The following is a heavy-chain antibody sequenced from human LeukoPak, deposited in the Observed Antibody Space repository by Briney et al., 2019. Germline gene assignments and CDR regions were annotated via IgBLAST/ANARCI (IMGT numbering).Heavy chain of an antibody. CDR1: GFSFSNAW. CDR3: TRENRHSSGWYGAFDI. Sequence: GGSLRLSCAASGFSFSNAWMDWVRWAPGKGLEWVGRIKSKTDGGTAHYAAPVKGRFTISRDDSRNTLYLQMNSLKTEDTAVYYCTRENRHSSGWYGAFDIWGQGTMVTVSS. V-gene: IGHV3-15*01. J-gene: IGHJ3*02. D-gene: IGHD6-19*01. CDR2: IKSKTDGGTA.